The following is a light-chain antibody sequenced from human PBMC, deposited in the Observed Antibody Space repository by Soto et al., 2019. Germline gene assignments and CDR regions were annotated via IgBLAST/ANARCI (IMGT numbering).Light chain of an antibody. Sequence: EIVLTQSPGTLSLSPGERATLSCRASQSISNDHLAWYQQKPGQAPRLLIYDASNRAAGIPARFSGSGSGTDFTLTISSLEPEDFAIYYCQQRQYWPPITFGQGTRLEN. J-gene: IGKJ5*01. V-gene: IGKV3-11*01. CDR1: QSISND. CDR2: DAS. CDR3: QQRQYWPPIT.